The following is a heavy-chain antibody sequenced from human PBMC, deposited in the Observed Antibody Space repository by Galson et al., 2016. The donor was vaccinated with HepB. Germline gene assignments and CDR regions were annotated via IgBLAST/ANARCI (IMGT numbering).Heavy chain of an antibody. V-gene: IGHV3-11*01. Sequence: SLRLSCAASGFTFSDYYMNWIRQAPGKGLECISYIDSSGTTIYYSDSVKGRFTVSRDNAKNSLYLQMNSLRVEDTAVYYCARGLYYGDYAPHYWGQGTLATGSS. CDR2: IDSSGTTI. J-gene: IGHJ4*02. CDR3: ARGLYYGDYAPHY. CDR1: GFTFSDYY. D-gene: IGHD4-17*01.